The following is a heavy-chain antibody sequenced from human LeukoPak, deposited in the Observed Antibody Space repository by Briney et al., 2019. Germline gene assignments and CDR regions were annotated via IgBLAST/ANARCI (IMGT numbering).Heavy chain of an antibody. CDR2: NYSGESDT. CDR3: ARRSIVLYYYYMVV. J-gene: IGHJ6*03. V-gene: IGHV5-51*01. D-gene: IGHD1-26*01. CDR1: GWGFTSYR. Sequence: GGAPQTSFQGSGWGFTSYRIGWVRPMPGKGGGWMGINYSGESDTRYNPSLQGQVTISADESKSTAYLQWSTLKAPHTAMYYCARRSIVLYYYYMVVWGKGTTVTVSS.